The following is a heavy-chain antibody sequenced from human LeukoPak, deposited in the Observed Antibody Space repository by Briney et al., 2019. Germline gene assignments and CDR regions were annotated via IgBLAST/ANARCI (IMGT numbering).Heavy chain of an antibody. Sequence: GGSLRLSCAASGFTFSSYSMNWVRQAPGKGLEWVSSISSSSSYIYYADSVKGRFTISRDNAKNSLYLQMNSLRAEDTAVYYCAKDRDGGSATTAKGFDYWAQGTRVTVSS. J-gene: IGHJ4*02. D-gene: IGHD1-26*01. V-gene: IGHV3-21*01. CDR3: AKDRDGGSATTAKGFDY. CDR1: GFTFSSYS. CDR2: ISSSSSYI.